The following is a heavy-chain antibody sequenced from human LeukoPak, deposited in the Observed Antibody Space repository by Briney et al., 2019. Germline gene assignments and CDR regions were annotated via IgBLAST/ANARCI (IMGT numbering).Heavy chain of an antibody. J-gene: IGHJ3*02. CDR2: IYYSGST. V-gene: IGHV4-39*07. Sequence: PSETLSLTCTVSGGSISSSTYYWAWIRQPPGKGLEWIGSIYYSGSTYYNPSLKSRVTISVDTSKNQFSLKLSSVTAADTAVYYCARDRGDSGYDSDAFDIWGQGTMVTVSS. CDR1: GGSISSSTYY. D-gene: IGHD5-12*01. CDR3: ARDRGDSGYDSDAFDI.